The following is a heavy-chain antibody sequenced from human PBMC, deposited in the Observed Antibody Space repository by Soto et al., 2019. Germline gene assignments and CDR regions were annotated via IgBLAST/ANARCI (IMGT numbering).Heavy chain of an antibody. D-gene: IGHD1-26*01. J-gene: IGHJ4*02. CDR2: IYYSGST. V-gene: IGHV4-59*01. CDR3: ARYRVRYRNFDY. Sequence: SETLSLTCTVSGGSISSYYWSWIRQPPGKGLEWIGYIYYSGSTNYNPSLKSRVTISVDTSKNQFSLKLSSVTAADTAVYYCARYRVRYRNFDYWGQGTLVTVSS. CDR1: GGSISSYY.